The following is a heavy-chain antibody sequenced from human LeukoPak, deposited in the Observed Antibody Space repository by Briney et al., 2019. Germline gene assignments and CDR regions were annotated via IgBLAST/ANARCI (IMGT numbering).Heavy chain of an antibody. CDR3: ARVLNYYDSSGYYFSY. CDR2: IKTDGSST. CDR1: GFTFSSYW. V-gene: IGHV3-74*01. D-gene: IGHD3-22*01. Sequence: PGGSLRLSCAASGFTFSSYWMHWVRQAPGKGLVWVSRIKTDGSSTTYADSVKGRFTISRDNSKNTLYLQMNSLRAEDTAVYYCARVLNYYDSSGYYFSYWGQGTLVTVSS. J-gene: IGHJ4*02.